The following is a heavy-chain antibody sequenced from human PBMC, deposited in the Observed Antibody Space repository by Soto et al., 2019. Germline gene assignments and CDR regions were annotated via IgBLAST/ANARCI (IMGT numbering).Heavy chain of an antibody. V-gene: IGHV1-69*13. J-gene: IGHJ6*02. D-gene: IGHD6-6*01. Sequence: GASVKVSCKASGGTFSSYAISWVRQAPGQGLEWMGGIIPIFGTANYAQKFQGRVTITADESTSTAYMELSSLRSEDTAVYYCARGMEQLVPGYYYYGMDVWGQGTTVTGSS. CDR3: ARGMEQLVPGYYYYGMDV. CDR2: IIPIFGTA. CDR1: GGTFSSYA.